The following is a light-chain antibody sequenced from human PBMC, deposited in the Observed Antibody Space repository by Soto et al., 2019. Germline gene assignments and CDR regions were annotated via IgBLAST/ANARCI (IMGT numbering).Light chain of an antibody. J-gene: IGKJ1*01. CDR1: QKVSPW. CDR2: DVS. CDR3: QQYDSYWET. Sequence: DIRMTQSPSTLSASVGDSVTITCRASQKVSPWLAWYQQKAGKAPKLLINDVSSLKRGVPSRFSGSGSRAEFTPTISSLQSDDFETYCWQQYDSYWETFGQGTKVEFK. V-gene: IGKV1-5*01.